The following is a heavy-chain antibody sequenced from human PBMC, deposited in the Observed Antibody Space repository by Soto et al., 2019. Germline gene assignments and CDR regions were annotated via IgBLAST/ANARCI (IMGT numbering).Heavy chain of an antibody. D-gene: IGHD3-22*01. V-gene: IGHV3-23*01. CDR2: AGPSGSST. Sequence: PGGSLRLSCAASGFTFGSYAMSWVRLAPGKGLEWVSVAGPSGSSTFYADSVRGRFTISRDNVENTLYLQMNSLRVADTALYFCARTYYYDSTGYYRTFDCWGQGTMLTVYS. CDR3: ARTYYYDSTGYYRTFDC. CDR1: GFTFGSYA. J-gene: IGHJ4*02.